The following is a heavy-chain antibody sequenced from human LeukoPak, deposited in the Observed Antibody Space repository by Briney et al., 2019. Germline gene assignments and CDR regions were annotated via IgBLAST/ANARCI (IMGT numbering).Heavy chain of an antibody. CDR1: GGTFSSYT. D-gene: IGHD2-15*01. CDR3: ARAEAYCSGGSCYTANWFDP. J-gene: IGHJ5*02. Sequence: SVKVSCKASGGTFSSYTISWVRQAPGQRLEWMGRIIPILGIANYAQKFQGRVTITADKSTSTAYMELSSLRSEDTAVYYCARAEAYCSGGSCYTANWFDPWGQGTLVTVSS. CDR2: IIPILGIA. V-gene: IGHV1-69*02.